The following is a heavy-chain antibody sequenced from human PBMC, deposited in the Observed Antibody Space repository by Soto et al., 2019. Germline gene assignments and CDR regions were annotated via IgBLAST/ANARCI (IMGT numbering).Heavy chain of an antibody. CDR1: GFIFSSYW. CDR2: LHSDGSTT. J-gene: IGHJ6*02. Sequence: LRHSCAASGFIFSSYWMHWVRQAPGKGLVWVSRLHSDGSTTSYADSVKGRFTISRDNAKNTLYLQMNSLRAEDTAVYYCARELPTAIRGGYYYSYGMDVWGQGTTVTVSS. V-gene: IGHV3-74*01. D-gene: IGHD2-2*02. CDR3: ARELPTAIRGGYYYSYGMDV.